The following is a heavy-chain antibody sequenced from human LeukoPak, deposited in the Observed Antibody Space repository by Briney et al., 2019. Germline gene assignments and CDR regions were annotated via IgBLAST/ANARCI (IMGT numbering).Heavy chain of an antibody. CDR1: GFTFTSYA. Sequence: GGSLRLSCDASGFTFTSYAMRWVRQAPGKGVEWVSSITSSGDGTFYTDALSGRFTISRDNGKKAVFLQMKNLRRGDSALYYCAKGTDTSGRQNFDMWGQGTLVTVSS. CDR2: ITSSGDGT. J-gene: IGHJ4*02. V-gene: IGHV3-23*01. CDR3: AKGTDTSGRQNFDM. D-gene: IGHD2-15*01.